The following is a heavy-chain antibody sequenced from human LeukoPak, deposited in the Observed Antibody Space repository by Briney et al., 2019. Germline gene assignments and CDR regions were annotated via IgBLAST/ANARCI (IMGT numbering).Heavy chain of an antibody. CDR1: GGSISSSYYY. V-gene: IGHV4-39*07. D-gene: IGHD2-2*01. CDR3: ARGGPTHPRYCSSTSCFPPYSYYYYGMDV. Sequence: PSGTLSLTCTVSGGSISSSYYYWGWIRQPPGKGLEWIGEINHSGSTNYNPSLKSRVTISVDTSKNQFSLKLSSVTAADTAVYYCARGGPTHPRYCSSTSCFPPYSYYYYGMDVWGQGTTVTVSS. J-gene: IGHJ6*02. CDR2: INHSGST.